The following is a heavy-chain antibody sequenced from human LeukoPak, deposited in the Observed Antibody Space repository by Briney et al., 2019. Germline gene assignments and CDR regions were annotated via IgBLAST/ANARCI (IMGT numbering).Heavy chain of an antibody. J-gene: IGHJ4*02. CDR1: GFTFSSYV. Sequence: GRSLRLSCAASGFTFSSYVMHWVRQAPGKGLEWVAGISDSGGRTTYADSVKGRFTMSRDNPKNTLYLQMNSLGAEDTAVYFCAKRGVVIRVILVGFHKEAYYFDSWGQGALVTVSS. D-gene: IGHD3-22*01. CDR2: ISDSGGRT. CDR3: AKRGVVIRVILVGFHKEAYYFDS. V-gene: IGHV3-23*01.